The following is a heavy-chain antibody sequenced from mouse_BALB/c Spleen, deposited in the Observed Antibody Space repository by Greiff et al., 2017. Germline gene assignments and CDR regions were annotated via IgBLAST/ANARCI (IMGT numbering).Heavy chain of an antibody. J-gene: IGHJ4*01. CDR1: GYSITSGYS. Sequence: VQLHQSGPDLVTPSQSLSLTCTVTGYSITSGYSWHWLRQLPGNKLEWMGYIHYSGSTNYHPPLKSRISITRDTSKNLFFLQLNSVTTEDTTTYYCGRNYGYAMDYWGQGTSVTVSS. V-gene: IGHV3-1*02. CDR3: GRNYGYAMDY. CDR2: IHYSGST. D-gene: IGHD1-1*01.